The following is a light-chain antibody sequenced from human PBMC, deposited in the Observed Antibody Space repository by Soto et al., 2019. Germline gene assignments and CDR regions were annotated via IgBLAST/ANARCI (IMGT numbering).Light chain of an antibody. V-gene: IGLV1-44*01. J-gene: IGLJ2*01. Sequence: QSVLTQPPSASGTPGQRVTISCSGSISNIGSNTVNWYQQLPGTAPKLLIYSNNQRPSGVPDRFSGSKSGTSASLAISGLQSEDEADYYCAAWDDSLNGLVVFGGGTQLTVL. CDR1: ISNIGSNT. CDR3: AAWDDSLNGLVV. CDR2: SNN.